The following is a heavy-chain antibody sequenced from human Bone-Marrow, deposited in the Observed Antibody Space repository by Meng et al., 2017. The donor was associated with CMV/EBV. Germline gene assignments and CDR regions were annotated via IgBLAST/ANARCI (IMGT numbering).Heavy chain of an antibody. Sequence: SETLSLTCTVSGGSISRSSYYWGWVRQPPGKGLEWVGSVSYSGSTYYSPSRKSRVTVYLDTSKNQFSLKLSSVTAAGTAVYYCARQLSGSQDYWGQGTLVTVSS. V-gene: IGHV4-39*01. CDR3: ARQLSGSQDY. CDR2: VSYSGST. CDR1: GGSISRSSYY. D-gene: IGHD1-26*01. J-gene: IGHJ4*02.